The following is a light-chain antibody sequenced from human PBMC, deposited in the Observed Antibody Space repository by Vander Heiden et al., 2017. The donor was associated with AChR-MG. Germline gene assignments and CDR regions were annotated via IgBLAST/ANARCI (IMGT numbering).Light chain of an antibody. Sequence: EVVLTQSPGTLSLSPGERATLSCKASQRVIDNHLAWYQQKLGQTPRLLIHGASSRATGIPDRFSGSGSGTDFTLTISRLEPEDFAVYYCQQYGDSPLTFGGGTRVEI. CDR1: QRVIDNH. CDR3: QQYGDSPLT. CDR2: GAS. J-gene: IGKJ4*01. V-gene: IGKV3-20*01.